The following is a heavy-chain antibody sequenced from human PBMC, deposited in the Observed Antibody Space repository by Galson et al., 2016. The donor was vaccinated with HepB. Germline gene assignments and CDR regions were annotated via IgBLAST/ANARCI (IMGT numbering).Heavy chain of an antibody. D-gene: IGHD3-10*01. Sequence: SLRLSCAASGFTFGSHVMHWVRQAPGKGLEWVAVISHDGTNQDYADSVKGRYTISRDNSNNPLPLQMNSLRAEDTSVYFCAKFWGYGSGTYYNFPAGSYSFGLDVWGQGTTVTVSS. CDR1: GFTFGSHV. V-gene: IGHV3-30*18. J-gene: IGHJ6*02. CDR2: ISHDGTNQ. CDR3: AKFWGYGSGTYYNFPAGSYSFGLDV.